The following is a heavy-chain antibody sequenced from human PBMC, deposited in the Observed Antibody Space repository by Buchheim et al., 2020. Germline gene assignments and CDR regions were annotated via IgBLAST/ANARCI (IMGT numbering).Heavy chain of an antibody. V-gene: IGHV6-1*01. Sequence: QVQLQQSGPGLVKPSQTISLTFGISGDSVSSNSAAWSWIRQSPSRGLEWLGRTYYRSKWYTDYAESVKSRININADTSKNQISLQLNSVTPEDTAVYYCARGSHASVWRWGQGTL. J-gene: IGHJ4*02. CDR3: ARGSHASVWR. D-gene: IGHD6-19*01. CDR2: TYYRSKWYT. CDR1: GDSVSSNSAA.